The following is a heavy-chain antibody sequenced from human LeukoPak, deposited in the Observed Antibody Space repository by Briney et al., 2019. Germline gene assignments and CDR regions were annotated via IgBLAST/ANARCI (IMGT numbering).Heavy chain of an antibody. D-gene: IGHD7-27*01. CDR3: ARFSPRAMGNYLDF. J-gene: IGHJ4*02. CDR1: GGSISSGSYS. CDR2: VYPRGST. Sequence: SQTLSLTCAVSGGSISSGSYSWSWIRQPPGKGLEWIGYVYPRGSTYYNPSLKSRVILSLDKSANQFSLNLSSVTAADTAVYYCARFSPRAMGNYLDFWGQGTLVTVSS. V-gene: IGHV4-30-2*01.